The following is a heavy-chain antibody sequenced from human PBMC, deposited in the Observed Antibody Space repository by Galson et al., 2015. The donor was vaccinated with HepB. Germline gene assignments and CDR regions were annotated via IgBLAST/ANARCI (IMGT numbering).Heavy chain of an antibody. D-gene: IGHD3-10*01. CDR3: ARVKRGYGSGSYYAGN. Sequence: SVKVSCKASGGTFSSYAISWVRQAPGQGLEWMGGIIPIFGTANCAQKFQGRVTITADESTSTAYMELSSLRSEDTAVYYRARVKRGYGSGSYYAGNWGQGTLVTVSS. CDR2: IIPIFGTA. J-gene: IGHJ4*02. V-gene: IGHV1-69*13. CDR1: GGTFSSYA.